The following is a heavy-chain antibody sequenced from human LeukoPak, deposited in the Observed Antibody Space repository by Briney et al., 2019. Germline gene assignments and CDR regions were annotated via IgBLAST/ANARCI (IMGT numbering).Heavy chain of an antibody. V-gene: IGHV3-33*06. CDR1: GFTFSSYG. CDR3: AKGDGDLDY. D-gene: IGHD4-17*01. CDR2: IWYDGSNK. J-gene: IGHJ4*02. Sequence: PGGSLRLSCAASGFTFSSYGMHWVRQAPGKGLEWVAVIWYDGSNKYYADSVKGRFTISRDNSKNTLYLQLNSLRAEDTAVYYCAKGDGDLDYWGQGTLVTVSS.